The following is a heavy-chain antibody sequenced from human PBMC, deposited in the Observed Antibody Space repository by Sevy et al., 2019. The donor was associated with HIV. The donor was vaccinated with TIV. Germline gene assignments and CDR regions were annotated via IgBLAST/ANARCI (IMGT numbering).Heavy chain of an antibody. Sequence: SETLSLTCTVSGGSISSSSYYWGWIRQPPGKGLEWIGNIYYRGSTYYNPSLKSRITVSVDTSKNQFSLKLSSVTAADTAVYYCARDNGGYYFDYWGQGTLVTVSS. CDR1: GGSISSSSYY. D-gene: IGHD3-22*01. CDR2: IYYRGST. CDR3: ARDNGGYYFDY. J-gene: IGHJ4*02. V-gene: IGHV4-39*01.